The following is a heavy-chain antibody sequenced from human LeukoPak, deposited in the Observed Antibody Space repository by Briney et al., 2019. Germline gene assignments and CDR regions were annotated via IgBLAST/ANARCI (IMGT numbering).Heavy chain of an antibody. CDR2: INHSGST. J-gene: IGHJ4*02. CDR3: ARDVYGSGSDTFDY. CDR1: GGSFSGYY. Sequence: SETLSLTCAVYGGSFSGYYWSWIRQPPGKGLEWIGEINHSGSTNYNPSLKSRVTISVDTSKNQFSLNLSSVTAADTAVYYCARDVYGSGSDTFDYWGQGTLVTVSS. D-gene: IGHD3-10*01. V-gene: IGHV4-34*01.